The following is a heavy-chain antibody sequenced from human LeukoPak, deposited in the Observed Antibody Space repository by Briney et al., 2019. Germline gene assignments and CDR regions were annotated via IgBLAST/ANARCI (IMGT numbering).Heavy chain of an antibody. CDR3: ARRLPKYNWNDMDY. J-gene: IGHJ4*02. Sequence: KCGESLTISCTGSGYSFTSYWIGWVRQRPGKGLEWMGIIYPGDSDTTYSPSFQGQVTISADKSISTAYLQWSSLKASDTAMYYCARRLPKYNWNDMDYWGQGTLVTVSS. D-gene: IGHD1-20*01. CDR1: GYSFTSYW. V-gene: IGHV5-51*01. CDR2: IYPGDSDT.